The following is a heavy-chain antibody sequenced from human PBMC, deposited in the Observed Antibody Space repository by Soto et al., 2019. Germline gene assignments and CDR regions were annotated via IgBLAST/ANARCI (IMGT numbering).Heavy chain of an antibody. V-gene: IGHV5-10-1*01. CDR1: GYSFTSYW. J-gene: IGHJ6*02. D-gene: IGHD3-10*01. Sequence: GESLKISCKGSGYSFTSYWISWVRQMPVKGLEWMGRIDPSDSYTNYSPSFQGHVTISADKSISTAYLQWSSLKASDTAMYYCARRGSGSYFTSNYYYYGMDVWGQGTTVTVSS. CDR2: IDPSDSYT. CDR3: ARRGSGSYFTSNYYYYGMDV.